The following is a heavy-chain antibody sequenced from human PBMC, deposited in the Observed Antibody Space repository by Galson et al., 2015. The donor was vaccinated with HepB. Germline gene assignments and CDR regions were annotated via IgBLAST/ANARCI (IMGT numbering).Heavy chain of an antibody. Sequence: ETLSLTCTVSGAFISTSSYYWGWIRQPPGKGLEWIGSIYYSGTTYYNPSLKSRFTMSVDLSKNHFSLRLTSVTADDTAFYYCTAPAGGKRTFGYRFDYWGQGVLVTVSS. CDR2: IYYSGTT. D-gene: IGHD6-13*01. CDR1: GAFISTSSYY. J-gene: IGHJ4*02. CDR3: TAPAGGKRTFGYRFDY. V-gene: IGHV4-39*02.